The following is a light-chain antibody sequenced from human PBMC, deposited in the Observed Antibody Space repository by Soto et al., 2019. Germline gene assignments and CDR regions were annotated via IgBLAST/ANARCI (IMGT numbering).Light chain of an antibody. CDR3: QQAYTFPLT. CDR1: QNIDNS. CDR2: AAS. V-gene: IGKV1D-12*01. Sequence: VQMTQSPSSVSASVGDRVTITCRASQNIDNSLVWYQQKAGKAPQLLIYAASSLQSGVPPRFGGTRSGTEFTLTVNNLQSEDFAFYFCQQAYTFPLTFGGGTKVEVK. J-gene: IGKJ4*01.